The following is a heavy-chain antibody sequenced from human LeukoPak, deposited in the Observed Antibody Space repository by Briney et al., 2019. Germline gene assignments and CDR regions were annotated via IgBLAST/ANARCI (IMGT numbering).Heavy chain of an antibody. J-gene: IGHJ4*02. CDR2: ITGSGGFT. Sequence: GGSLRLSCAASGFTFSSDVMGWVRQAPGKGLEWVSSITGSGGFTNYAASVKGRFTISRDNAKNTLYLQMNSLRAEDTAVYYCARGSEVTFDYWGQGTLVTVSS. D-gene: IGHD2-21*02. V-gene: IGHV3-23*01. CDR3: ARGSEVTFDY. CDR1: GFTFSSDV.